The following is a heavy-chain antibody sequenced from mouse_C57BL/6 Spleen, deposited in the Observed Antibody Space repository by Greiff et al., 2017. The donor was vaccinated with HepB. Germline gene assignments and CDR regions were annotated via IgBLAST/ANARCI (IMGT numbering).Heavy chain of an antibody. J-gene: IGHJ4*01. CDR1: GYTFTSYG. CDR3: ARSAAQNRAMDY. V-gene: IGHV1-81*01. Sequence: VKLMESGAELARPGASVKLSCKASGYTFTSYGISWVKQRTGQGLEWIGEIYPRSGNTYYNEKFKGKATLTADKSSSTAYMELRSLTSEDSAVYFCARSAAQNRAMDYWGQGTSVTVSS. D-gene: IGHD3-2*02. CDR2: IYPRSGNT.